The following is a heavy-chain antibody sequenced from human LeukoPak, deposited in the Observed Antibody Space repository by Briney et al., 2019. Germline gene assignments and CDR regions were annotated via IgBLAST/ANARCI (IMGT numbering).Heavy chain of an antibody. CDR3: ARVYYESSGYYRYFDS. CDR1: GFTVSSSY. V-gene: IGHV3-72*01. Sequence: PGGSLRLSCAASGFTVSSSYMSWIRQAPGKGLEWVGRTRNKAMSYTTDYAASVKGRFTISRDDSKKSLYLQMNNLKIEDTAVYFCARVYYESSGYYRYFDSWGQGTLVTVSS. J-gene: IGHJ4*02. CDR2: TRNKAMSYTT. D-gene: IGHD3-22*01.